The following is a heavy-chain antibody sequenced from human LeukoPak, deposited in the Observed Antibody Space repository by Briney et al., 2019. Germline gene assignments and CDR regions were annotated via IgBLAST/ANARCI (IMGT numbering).Heavy chain of an antibody. D-gene: IGHD6-19*01. CDR3: AKSVGGKNGWSYFDY. CDR1: GFTFSSYW. Sequence: PGGSLRLSCAASGFTFSSYWMSWVRQAPGKGLEWVSAISGSGGSTYYADSVKGRFTISRDNSKNTLYLQMNSLRAEDTAVYYCAKSVGGKNGWSYFDYWGHGTLVTVSS. J-gene: IGHJ4*01. CDR2: ISGSGGST. V-gene: IGHV3-23*01.